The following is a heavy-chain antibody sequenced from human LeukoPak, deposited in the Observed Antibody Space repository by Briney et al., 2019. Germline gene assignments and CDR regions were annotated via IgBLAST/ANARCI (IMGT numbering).Heavy chain of an antibody. CDR2: IYYSGST. V-gene: IGHV4-59*13. CDR3: ARVASMVRGSWFDP. J-gene: IGHJ5*02. CDR1: GGSISSYY. Sequence: SETLSLTCTVSGGSISSYYWSWIRQPPGKGLEWIGYIYYSGSTNYNPSPKSRVTLSVDTSKNQFSLKLSSVTAADTAVYYCARVASMVRGSWFDPWGQGTLVTVSS. D-gene: IGHD3-10*01.